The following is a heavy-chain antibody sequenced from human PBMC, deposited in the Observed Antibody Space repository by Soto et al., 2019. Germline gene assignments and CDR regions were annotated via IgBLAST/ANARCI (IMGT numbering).Heavy chain of an antibody. Sequence: QVQLVQSGGEVKKPGASVKVSCKASGYTFINHGIIWVRQAPGQGLEWRGWISGHNGKTNYAQKFQGRVTMTTDTSTSTAFKELTSLRSADTVVYYCARDSYPLACFFDYWGKGALVSVSS. V-gene: IGHV1-18*04. CDR2: ISGHNGKT. J-gene: IGHJ4*02. CDR1: GYTFINHG. CDR3: ARDSYPLACFFDY. D-gene: IGHD2-15*01.